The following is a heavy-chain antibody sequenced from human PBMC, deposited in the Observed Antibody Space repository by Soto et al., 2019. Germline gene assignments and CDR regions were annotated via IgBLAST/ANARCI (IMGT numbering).Heavy chain of an antibody. Sequence: QVQLQESGPRLVKPSQTLSLTCTVSGGSISSGGHYWNWIRQHPGKGLEWIGHMYYSGRNYYNPSPKRRVTISMDTSDNRLFLELNSVTAADTAVYYCARDRTYGLDYWGQGTLVTVSS. CDR1: GGSISSGGHY. V-gene: IGHV4-31*03. D-gene: IGHD3-10*01. CDR3: ARDRTYGLDY. J-gene: IGHJ4*02. CDR2: MYYSGRN.